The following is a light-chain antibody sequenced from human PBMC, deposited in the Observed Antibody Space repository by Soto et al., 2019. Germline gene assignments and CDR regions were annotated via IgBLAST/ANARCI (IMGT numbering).Light chain of an antibody. CDR2: GAS. CDR1: QSVSSN. CDR3: QQYNNWPYT. Sequence: DIVMTQSPATLSVSPGERATLSCRASQSVSSNLAWYQQKPGQAPRLLIYGASTRATGIPARFSGSGSGTEFTLTISSLQSEDFAVYYCQQYNNWPYTFGQGTKVEIK. J-gene: IGKJ2*01. V-gene: IGKV3-15*01.